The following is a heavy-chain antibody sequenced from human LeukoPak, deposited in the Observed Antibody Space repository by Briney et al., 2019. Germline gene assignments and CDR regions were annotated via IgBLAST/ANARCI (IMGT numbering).Heavy chain of an antibody. CDR3: ACLRGPSDY. CDR2: ISDNGAVT. J-gene: IGHJ4*02. CDR1: GFSFSMYS. Sequence: GGSLRLSCAASGFSFSMYSMSWIRQAPGKGLEWVSVISDNGAVTFYGDSVKGRFTISRDNTKNSLYLQMDSLTADDTAVYFCACLRGPSDYWGQGTLVTVSS. D-gene: IGHD4-17*01. V-gene: IGHV3-23*01.